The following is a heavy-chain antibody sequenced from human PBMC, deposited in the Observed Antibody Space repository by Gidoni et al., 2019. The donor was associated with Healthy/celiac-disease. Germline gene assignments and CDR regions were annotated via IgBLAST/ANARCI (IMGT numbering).Heavy chain of an antibody. V-gene: IGHV5-51*01. CDR1: GYSFTSYW. CDR3: ARLPPGGGFPFDY. Sequence: EVQLVQSGAEVQKTGESLKVSWKVSGYSFTSYWSGCVRQMPGKGLERMGIIYPCDSDTRYSPSFQGQFTIPADKSISTAYLQWSSLKASDTAMYYCARLPPGGGFPFDYWVQGTLVTVSA. J-gene: IGHJ4*02. D-gene: IGHD3-10*01. CDR2: IYPCDSDT.